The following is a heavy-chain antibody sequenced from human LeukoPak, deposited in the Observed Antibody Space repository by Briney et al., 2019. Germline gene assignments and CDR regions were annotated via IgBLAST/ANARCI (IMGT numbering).Heavy chain of an antibody. V-gene: IGHV4-34*01. CDR2: INHSGST. D-gene: IGHD3-9*01. J-gene: IGHJ5*02. CDR1: GGSFSGYY. Sequence: SETLSLTCAVYGGSFSGYYWSWIRQPPGKGLEWIGEINHSGSTNYNPSLKSRVTISVDTSKNQFSLKLSSVTAADTAVYYCARGDRYYDILTGYYVSWFDPWGQGTLVTVSS. CDR3: ARGDRYYDILTGYYVSWFDP.